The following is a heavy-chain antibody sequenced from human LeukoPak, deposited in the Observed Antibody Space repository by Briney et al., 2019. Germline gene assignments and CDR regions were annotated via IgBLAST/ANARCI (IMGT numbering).Heavy chain of an antibody. CDR1: GGSISSSSYY. CDR3: ARPVRCSATTCTGPFDY. D-gene: IGHD6-19*01. J-gene: IGHJ4*02. CDR2: MYYSGSS. Sequence: SETLSLTCNVSGGSISSSSYYWGWIRQPPGKGLEWIGSMYYSGSSYYNPSLKSRVTISVDTSKNQFSLRLTSVTASDTAVYYCARPVRCSATTCTGPFDYWGQGTLVTVSS. V-gene: IGHV4-39*01.